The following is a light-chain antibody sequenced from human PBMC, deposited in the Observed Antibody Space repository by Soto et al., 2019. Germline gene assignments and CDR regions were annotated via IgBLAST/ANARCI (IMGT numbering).Light chain of an antibody. Sequence: EIILTQSPDPLSLSTGERHTLSSRASQTVSSNHLAWCQQRPGQAPRLLIYGASTRAAGIPDRFSGSGSGTDFTLTITRLEPEDSAVDFCQQYTGPPTTFGQGTRLEIK. CDR2: GAS. J-gene: IGKJ5*01. CDR3: QQYTGPPTT. V-gene: IGKV3-20*01. CDR1: QTVSSNH.